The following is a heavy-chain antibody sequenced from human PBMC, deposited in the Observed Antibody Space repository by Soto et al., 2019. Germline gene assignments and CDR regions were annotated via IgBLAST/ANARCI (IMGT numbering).Heavy chain of an antibody. D-gene: IGHD6-25*01. CDR3: ARGGKFGSGIPSWFDP. Sequence: QVQQVQSGAEVKKPGSSVKVSCKASGGTFSSYAISWVRQAPGQGLEWMGGIIPIFGTANYSQKFQGRVTIPADECTSTAYMELSGLRSEDTAVYYCARGGKFGSGIPSWFDPWGQGALVTVSS. CDR2: IIPIFGTA. CDR1: GGTFSSYA. V-gene: IGHV1-69*12. J-gene: IGHJ5*02.